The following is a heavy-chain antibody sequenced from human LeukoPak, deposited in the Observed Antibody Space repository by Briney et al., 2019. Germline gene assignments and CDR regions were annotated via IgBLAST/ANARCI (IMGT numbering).Heavy chain of an antibody. V-gene: IGHV1-69*05. CDR2: IIPIFGTA. J-gene: IGHJ6*03. CDR3: ASIAAAGTYYYYYMDV. D-gene: IGHD6-13*01. CDR1: GGTFSSYA. Sequence: GASVKVSCKASGGTFSSYAISWVRQATGQGLEWMGGIIPIFGTANYAQKFQGRVTITTDESTSTAYMELSSLRSEDTAVYYCASIAAAGTYYYYYMDVWGKGTTVTVSS.